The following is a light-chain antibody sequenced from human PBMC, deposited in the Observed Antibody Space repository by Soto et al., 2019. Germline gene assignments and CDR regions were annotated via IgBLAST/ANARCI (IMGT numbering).Light chain of an antibody. CDR2: GAS. CDR3: QQYNTWPYT. CDR1: QSVSSN. V-gene: IGKV3-15*01. J-gene: IGKJ2*01. Sequence: EIVMTQSPATLSVSPGERATLSCRPSQSVSSNLAWYQQKPGQAPRLLIYGASTRATGIPARFSGSGSGTEFTLTISSLQSEDFAVYYCQQYNTWPYTFGQGTKLDIK.